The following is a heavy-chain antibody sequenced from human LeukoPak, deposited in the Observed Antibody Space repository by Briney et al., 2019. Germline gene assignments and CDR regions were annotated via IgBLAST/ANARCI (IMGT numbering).Heavy chain of an antibody. D-gene: IGHD3-22*01. Sequence: GGSLRLSCAASGFTFSTYAMSWVRQAPGKGLEWVSAISGSGVSTYYADSVKGRFTISRDTSNNTLYLQMNSLRAEDTAVYYCARVYYYDSTGLDYWGQGTLVTVSS. V-gene: IGHV3-23*01. CDR3: ARVYYYDSTGLDY. CDR2: ISGSGVST. J-gene: IGHJ4*02. CDR1: GFTFSTYA.